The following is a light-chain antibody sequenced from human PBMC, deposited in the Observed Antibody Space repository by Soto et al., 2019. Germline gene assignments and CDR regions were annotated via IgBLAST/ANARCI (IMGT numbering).Light chain of an antibody. J-gene: IGLJ2*01. CDR1: SSDDGSYNL. CDR3: YSYAGRSISV. CDR2: EDD. Sequence: QSALTQPASVSGSPGQSMTISCTGTSSDDGSYNLVSWYQQYPGKAPKLMIYEDDERPSGVSNRFSGSKSGNTASLTISGLQAEDEADYYCYSYAGRSISVFGGGTKLTVL. V-gene: IGLV2-23*01.